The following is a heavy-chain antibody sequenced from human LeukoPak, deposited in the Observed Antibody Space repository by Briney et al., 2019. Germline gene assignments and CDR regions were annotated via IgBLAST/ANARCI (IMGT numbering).Heavy chain of an antibody. D-gene: IGHD3-22*01. CDR1: GFTFSSYS. J-gene: IGHJ4*02. CDR2: ISSSSSYI. CDR3: ARDQYDSSGYYLPIDY. Sequence: PGGSLRLSCAASGFTFSSYSMNWVRQAPGKGLEWASSISSSSSYIYYADSVKGRFTISRDNAKNSLYLQMNSLRAEDTAVYYCARDQYDSSGYYLPIDYWGQGTLVTVSS. V-gene: IGHV3-21*01.